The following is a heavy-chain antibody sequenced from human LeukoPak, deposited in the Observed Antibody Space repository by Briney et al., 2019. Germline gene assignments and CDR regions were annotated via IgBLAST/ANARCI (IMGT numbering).Heavy chain of an antibody. CDR2: ISYDGSNK. V-gene: IGHV3-30-3*01. D-gene: IGHD3-22*01. J-gene: IGHJ4*02. Sequence: GGSLRLSCAASGFTFSSYAMHWVRQAPGKGLEWVAVISYDGSNKYYADSVKGRFTISRDNSKNTLYLQMNSLRAEDTAVYYCARSYYYDSRGYYPPPLYWGQGTLVTVSS. CDR3: ARSYYYDSRGYYPPPLY. CDR1: GFTFSSYA.